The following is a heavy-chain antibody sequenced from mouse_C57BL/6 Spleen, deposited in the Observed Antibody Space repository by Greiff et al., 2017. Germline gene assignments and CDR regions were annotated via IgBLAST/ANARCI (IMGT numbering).Heavy chain of an antibody. J-gene: IGHJ2*01. CDR2: IDPSDSYT. CDR3: ARRLDVDCLDY. CDR1: GYTFTSYW. V-gene: IGHV1-69*01. D-gene: IGHD3-1*01. Sequence: QVQLQQPGAELVMPGASVKLSCKASGYTFTSYWMHWVKQRPGQGLEWIGEIDPSDSYTNYNQKFKGKSTLTVDKSSSTAYLQLSSLTSGDSAVYYCARRLDVDCLDYGGQGTTLTVAA.